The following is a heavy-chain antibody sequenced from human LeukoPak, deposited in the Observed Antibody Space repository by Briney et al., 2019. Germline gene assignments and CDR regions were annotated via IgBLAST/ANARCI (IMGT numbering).Heavy chain of an antibody. CDR3: ARVRVGATTCDY. CDR1: GFTFSSSW. V-gene: IGHV3-74*01. J-gene: IGHJ4*02. CDR2: INSDGSST. D-gene: IGHD1-26*01. Sequence: GGSLRLSCAASGFTFSSSWMHWVRQAPGKGLVWVSRINSDGSSTSYADSVKGRFTISRDNAKNTLYMQMNSLRAEDTAVYYCARVRVGATTCDYWGQGTLVTISS.